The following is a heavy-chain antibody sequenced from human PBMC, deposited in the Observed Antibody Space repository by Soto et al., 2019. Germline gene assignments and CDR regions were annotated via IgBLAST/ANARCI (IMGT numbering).Heavy chain of an antibody. Sequence: QVQLVESGGGVVQPGRSLTLSCAASGFTFSSHGMHWVRQAPGKGLEWLAIIWYDGSNKYYADSVKGRFTISRDNSKNTLSLQMNNLRVEDTVVYYCARGGRSLPQPLDCWGQGTLVTVSS. V-gene: IGHV3-33*08. CDR1: GFTFSSHG. CDR3: ARGGRSLPQPLDC. J-gene: IGHJ4*02. D-gene: IGHD1-26*01. CDR2: IWYDGSNK.